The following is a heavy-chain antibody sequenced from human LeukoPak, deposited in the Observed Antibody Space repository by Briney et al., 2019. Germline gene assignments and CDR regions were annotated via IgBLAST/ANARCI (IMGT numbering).Heavy chain of an antibody. CDR1: GGSIISHY. V-gene: IGHV4-59*11. CDR2: IYYSGST. D-gene: IGHD4-17*01. J-gene: IGHJ4*02. Sequence: SETLSLTCTVSGGSIISHYWSWIRQPPGKGLEWIGYIYYSGSTNYNPSLKSRVTISVDTSKNQFSLKLSSVTAADTAVYYCARDKSYYGDYSFDYWGQGTLVTVSS. CDR3: ARDKSYYGDYSFDY.